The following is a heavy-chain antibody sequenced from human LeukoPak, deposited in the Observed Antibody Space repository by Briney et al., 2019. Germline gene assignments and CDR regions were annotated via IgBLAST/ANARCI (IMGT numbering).Heavy chain of an antibody. Sequence: GESLKISCKGSGCKFTDYWIGWVRQMPGKGLEWMGIIYPGDSDTTYSPSFQGQVTISAEEPINTAYLQWSSLKASDTAIYYCARSAPPDNWNDLRYYYPMDVWGQGTTVTVSS. CDR1: GCKFTDYW. CDR2: IYPGDSDT. J-gene: IGHJ6*02. D-gene: IGHD1-1*01. V-gene: IGHV5-51*04. CDR3: ARSAPPDNWNDLRYYYPMDV.